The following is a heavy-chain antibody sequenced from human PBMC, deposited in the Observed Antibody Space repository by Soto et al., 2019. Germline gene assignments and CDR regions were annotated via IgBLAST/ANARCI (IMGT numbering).Heavy chain of an antibody. CDR1: GFTVSSNY. CDR3: ARDGYDSSGYYPEYFQH. V-gene: IGHV3-66*01. Sequence: EVQLVESGGGLVQPGGSLRLSCAASGFTVSSNYMSWVRQAPGKGLEWVSVIYSGGSTYYADSVKGRFTISRDNSKNTLYLQMNSLRAEDTAVYYCARDGYDSSGYYPEYFQHWGQGTLVTFSS. CDR2: IYSGGST. J-gene: IGHJ1*01. D-gene: IGHD3-22*01.